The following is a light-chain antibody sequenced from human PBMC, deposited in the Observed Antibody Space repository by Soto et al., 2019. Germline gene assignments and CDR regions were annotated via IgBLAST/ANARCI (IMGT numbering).Light chain of an antibody. J-gene: IGKJ1*01. CDR2: GAS. CDR1: QSVSSNY. V-gene: IGKV3-20*01. CDR3: QHYSSQT. Sequence: EVVLTQSPGTLSLSPGERATLSCRASQSVSSNYLAWYQQRPGQAPRLLIYGASSRATGIPDRFSGSGSGTDFTLTISRLEPEDSAVYFCQHYSSQTFDQGTKVEIK.